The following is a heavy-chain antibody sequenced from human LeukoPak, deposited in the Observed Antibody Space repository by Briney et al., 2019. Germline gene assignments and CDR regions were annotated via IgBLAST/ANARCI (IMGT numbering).Heavy chain of an antibody. CDR1: RYTFSNYY. V-gene: IGHV1-2*02. Sequence: ASVKISCKTSRYTFSNYYMHWMRQAPGQGLEWMGCINPNSGDTNYAHNLQGRVTMTRDTSISTAYMELRSLRSDDTAIYYCARDLEALLAYTTVNFDYWGQGTLVTVSS. J-gene: IGHJ4*02. CDR3: ARDLEALLAYTTVNFDY. CDR2: INPNSGDT. D-gene: IGHD3-16*01.